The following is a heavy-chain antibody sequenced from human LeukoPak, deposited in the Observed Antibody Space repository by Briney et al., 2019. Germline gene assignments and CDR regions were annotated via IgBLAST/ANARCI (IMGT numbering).Heavy chain of an antibody. J-gene: IGHJ2*01. CDR3: VKDDTVTTSSGYFDL. CDR2: ISSNGGST. D-gene: IGHD4-17*01. Sequence: PGGSLRLSCSASGFTFSSYAMHWVRQAPGKGLEYVSAISSNGGSTYYADSVKGRFTIPRDNSKNTLYLQMSSLRAEDTAVYYCVKDDTVTTSSGYFDLWGRGTLVTVSS. CDR1: GFTFSSYA. V-gene: IGHV3-64D*09.